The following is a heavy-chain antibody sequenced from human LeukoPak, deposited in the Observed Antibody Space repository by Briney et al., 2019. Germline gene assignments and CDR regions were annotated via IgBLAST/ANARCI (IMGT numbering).Heavy chain of an antibody. CDR2: ISSSGSTI. J-gene: IGHJ4*02. V-gene: IGHV3-11*01. D-gene: IGHD2-15*01. Sequence: GGSLRLSCAASGFTFGDYYMSWIRQAPGKGLEWVPYISSSGSTIYYADSVKGRFTISRENSKNTVYLQMNSLRAEDTAVYYCAKGIKASGAATYFDYWGQGTLVTVSS. CDR1: GFTFGDYY. CDR3: AKGIKASGAATYFDY.